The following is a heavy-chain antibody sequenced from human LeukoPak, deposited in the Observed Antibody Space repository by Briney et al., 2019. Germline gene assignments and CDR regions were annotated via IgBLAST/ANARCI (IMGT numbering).Heavy chain of an antibody. CDR3: AKDEGYSSSSDFDY. Sequence: GGSLRLSCAASGFTVSSNYMSWVRQAPGKGLEWVSAISGSGGSTYYADSVKGRFTISSDNSKNTLYLQMNSLRAEDTAVYYCAKDEGYSSSSDFDYWGQGTLVTVSS. CDR1: GFTVSSNY. J-gene: IGHJ4*02. D-gene: IGHD6-6*01. CDR2: ISGSGGST. V-gene: IGHV3-23*01.